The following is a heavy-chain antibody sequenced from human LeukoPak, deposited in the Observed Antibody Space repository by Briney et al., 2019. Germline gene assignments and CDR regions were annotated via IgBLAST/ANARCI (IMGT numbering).Heavy chain of an antibody. Sequence: SETLSLTCSVSGGAIGSDGYYWNWIRQHPGKGLEWIGYIYYSGSASYNPSLKSRVTISVDTSKNQFSLRLSSATAADTAVYYCARGSYYGFSGDSWGQGSLVTVSS. D-gene: IGHD3-10*01. CDR3: ARGSYYGFSGDS. CDR1: GGAIGSDGYY. V-gene: IGHV4-31*03. CDR2: IYYSGSA. J-gene: IGHJ4*02.